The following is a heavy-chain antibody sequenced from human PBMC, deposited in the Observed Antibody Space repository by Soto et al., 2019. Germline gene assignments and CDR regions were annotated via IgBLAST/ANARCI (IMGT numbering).Heavy chain of an antibody. V-gene: IGHV3-74*01. Sequence: GGPLRLSCAASGFTFTSYWMHGGRQAPGKGLVWVSRINSDGSSTSYADSVKGRFTISRDNAKNTLYLQMNSLRAEDTAVYYCARGSSSWYSYWGQGTLVTVSS. CDR2: INSDGSST. J-gene: IGHJ4*02. D-gene: IGHD6-13*01. CDR3: ARGSSSWYSY. CDR1: GFTFTSYW.